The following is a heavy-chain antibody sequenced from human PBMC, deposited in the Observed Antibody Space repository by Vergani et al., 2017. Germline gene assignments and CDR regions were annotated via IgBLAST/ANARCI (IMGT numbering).Heavy chain of an antibody. Sequence: EVQLVESGGGLVQPGGSLRLSCAASGFTFSSYWMSWVRQAPGKGLEWVANIKQDGSEKYYVDSVKGRFTISRDNAKNSLYLQMNSLRAEDTAVYYCARDCYYDSSGYYSRTSNYWGQGTLVTVSS. D-gene: IGHD3-22*01. CDR2: IKQDGSEK. J-gene: IGHJ4*02. CDR3: ARDCYYDSSGYYSRTSNY. V-gene: IGHV3-7*03. CDR1: GFTFSSYW.